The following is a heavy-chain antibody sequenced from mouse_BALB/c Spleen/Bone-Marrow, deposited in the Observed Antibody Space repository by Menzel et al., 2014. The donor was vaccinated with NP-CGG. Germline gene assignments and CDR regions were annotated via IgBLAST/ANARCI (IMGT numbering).Heavy chain of an antibody. D-gene: IGHD1-1*02. CDR1: GFSLISDS. J-gene: IGHJ3*02. CDR2: IHTDGSA. CDR3: ARYGSSGSLDL. Sequence: EESGGRLVTPGTPLTLTCTVSGFSLISDSIIWVRQAPGRGLEWIGWIHTDGSAYYANWAKGRFTISKTSTTVDLKITSPTIEDTATYFCARYGSSGSLDLWGQGTLVTVS. V-gene: IGHV5-6-5*01.